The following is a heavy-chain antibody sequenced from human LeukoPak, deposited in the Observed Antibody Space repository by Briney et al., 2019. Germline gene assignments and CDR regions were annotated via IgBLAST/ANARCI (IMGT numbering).Heavy chain of an antibody. CDR1: GFTFSSYG. D-gene: IGHD5-18*01. J-gene: IGHJ4*02. V-gene: IGHV3-30*18. CDR3: AKIPGGYSFVDY. CDR2: ISYDGSNK. Sequence: GGSLRLSCAASGFTFSSYGMHWVRQAPGKGLEWVAVISYDGSNKYYADSVKGRFTISRDNSKNTLYLQMNSLRAEDTAVYYCAKIPGGYSFVDYWGQGTLVTVSS.